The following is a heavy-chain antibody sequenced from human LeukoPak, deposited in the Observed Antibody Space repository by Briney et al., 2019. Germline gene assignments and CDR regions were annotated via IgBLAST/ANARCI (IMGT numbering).Heavy chain of an antibody. CDR2: IYYSGST. V-gene: IGHV4-59*08. CDR3: ARLGSDFWSRYYFDY. D-gene: IGHD3-3*01. Sequence: SETLSLTCTVSGGSISGYNWSWIRQSPGKGLEWIGYIYYSGSTNYNPSLKSRVTISVDTSKNQFSLKLSSVTAADTAVYYCARLGSDFWSRYYFDYWGQGTLVTVSS. CDR1: GGSISGYN. J-gene: IGHJ4*02.